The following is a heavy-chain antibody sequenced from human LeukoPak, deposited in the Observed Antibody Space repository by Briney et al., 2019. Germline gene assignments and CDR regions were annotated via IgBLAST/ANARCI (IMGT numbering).Heavy chain of an antibody. J-gene: IGHJ4*02. Sequence: GGSLRLPCAASGFSFSAYWMTWVRQAPGTGLEWVANINPAGSETYYVDPVKGRFSISRDNAKNLVYLQMNSLRAEDTAVYHCARFGYVAAVDVWGQGTPVTVSS. V-gene: IGHV3-7*01. CDR2: INPAGSET. CDR3: ARFGYVAAVDV. CDR1: GFSFSAYW. D-gene: IGHD2-15*01.